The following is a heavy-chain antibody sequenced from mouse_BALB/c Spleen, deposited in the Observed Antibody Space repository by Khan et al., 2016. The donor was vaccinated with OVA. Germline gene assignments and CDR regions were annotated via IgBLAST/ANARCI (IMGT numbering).Heavy chain of an antibody. CDR2: INPHIGET. CDR1: GYSFTGYF. CDR3: TRIYRSDFDY. D-gene: IGHD1-1*01. Sequence: VQLQQSGPELVRPGASVKISCKASGYSFTGYFMNWVMQSHGKSLEWIGRINPHIGETFYNQKFKDRATLTVDESSNTAHMELRSLASEDSAVYYCTRIYRSDFDYWGQGTTLTVSS. V-gene: IGHV1-20*02. J-gene: IGHJ2*01.